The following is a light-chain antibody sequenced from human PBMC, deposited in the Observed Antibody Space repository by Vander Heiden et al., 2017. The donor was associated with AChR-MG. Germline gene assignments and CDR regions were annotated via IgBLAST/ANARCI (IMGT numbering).Light chain of an antibody. J-gene: IGKJ1*01. CDR2: GAS. V-gene: IGKV3-20*01. CDR3: EQYGSSPGT. Sequence: EIVLTQSPGTLSLSPGERATLSCRASQSVSSSYVAWYQEKPGQAPKLLIYGASSRATGIPDRFRGSGSGTDFTLTISRLEPEDFAVYYCEQYGSSPGTFGQGTKVEIK. CDR1: QSVSSSY.